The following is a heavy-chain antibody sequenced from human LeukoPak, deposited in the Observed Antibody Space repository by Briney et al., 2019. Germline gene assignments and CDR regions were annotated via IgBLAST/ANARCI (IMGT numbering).Heavy chain of an antibody. CDR3: ARDWYYYDSSGYYPLGFDY. V-gene: IGHV3-7*01. CDR1: GFTFSSYW. Sequence: GGSLRLPCAASGFTFSSYWMSWVRQAPGKGLEWVASIKQDGSEKYYVDSVKGRFTISRDNAKNSLYLQMNSLRAEDTAVYYCARDWYYYDSSGYYPLGFDYWGQGTLVTVSS. D-gene: IGHD3-22*01. J-gene: IGHJ4*02. CDR2: IKQDGSEK.